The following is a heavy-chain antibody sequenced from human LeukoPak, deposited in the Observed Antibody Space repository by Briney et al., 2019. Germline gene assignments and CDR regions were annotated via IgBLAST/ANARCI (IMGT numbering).Heavy chain of an antibody. CDR1: GFTFSSYW. J-gene: IGHJ4*02. D-gene: IGHD2-15*01. CDR2: IKQDGSEK. Sequence: GGSLRLSCAASGFTFSSYWMSWVRQAPGKGLEWVANIKQDGSEKYYVDSVKGRFTISRDNSKNTLYLQMNSLRVEDTAIYYCAKGRGYCTGGSCYSDYWGQGTLVTVSS. CDR3: AKGRGYCTGGSCYSDY. V-gene: IGHV3-7*03.